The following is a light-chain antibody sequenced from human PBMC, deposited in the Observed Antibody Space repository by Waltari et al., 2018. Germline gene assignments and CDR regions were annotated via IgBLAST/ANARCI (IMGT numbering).Light chain of an antibody. CDR1: TGTVTSSSY. V-gene: IGLV7-43*01. CDR2: NTD. CDR3: QTWGTGIHVV. J-gene: IGLJ2*01. Sequence: QAVVTQEPSLTVSPGGTVTLTCASSTGTVTSSSYPNWFQQRSGVTPSSLLYNTDNKHPWTQARVSGTLLGGKAALTVAGVQPEDEADYYCQTWGTGIHVVCGGGTKLTVL.